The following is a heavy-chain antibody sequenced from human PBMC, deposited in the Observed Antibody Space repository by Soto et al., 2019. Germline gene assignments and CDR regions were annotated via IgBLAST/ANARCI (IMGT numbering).Heavy chain of an antibody. J-gene: IGHJ4*02. V-gene: IGHV1-3*01. CDR3: SREGTLVYGDYLII. D-gene: IGHD4-17*01. CDR1: GYTFTSYA. Sequence: QVQLVQSGAEVKKPGASVKVSCKASGYTFTSYAMHWVRQAPGQRLEWMVWINAGNGNTKYSQKFQGRVTITRDTSASTAYMELSSTRSEDTSVYYRSREGTLVYGDYLIIWCQGTLVTASA. CDR2: INAGNGNT.